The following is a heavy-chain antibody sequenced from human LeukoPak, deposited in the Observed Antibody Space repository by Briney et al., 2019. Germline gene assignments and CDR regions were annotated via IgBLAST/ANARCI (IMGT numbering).Heavy chain of an antibody. CDR2: IGSTGSTI. CDR1: GFTFGDYY. J-gene: IGHJ3*02. Sequence: PGGSLRLSCAASGFTFGDYYMSWIRQAPGKGLEWVSYIGSTGSTIYYADSVKGRFTISRDNAKNSLYLQMNSLRAEDTAVYYCARDVLPYSGNYSATLGAGAFDIWGQGTMVTVSS. CDR3: ARDVLPYSGNYSATLGAGAFDI. D-gene: IGHD1-26*01. V-gene: IGHV3-11*04.